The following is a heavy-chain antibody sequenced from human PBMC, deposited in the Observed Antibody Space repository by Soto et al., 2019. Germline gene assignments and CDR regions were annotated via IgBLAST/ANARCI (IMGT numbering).Heavy chain of an antibody. Sequence: EVQLLESGGGLVQPGGSLRLSCAASGFTFSSYAMSWVRQAPGKGLEWVSAISGSGGSTYYADSVKGRFTISRDNSKYTVYLQMTRLRAEDTAVYYCAKDRDSSGADDAFDIWGHGTMVIVSS. D-gene: IGHD6-25*01. CDR1: GFTFSSYA. CDR2: ISGSGGST. J-gene: IGHJ3*02. CDR3: AKDRDSSGADDAFDI. V-gene: IGHV3-23*01.